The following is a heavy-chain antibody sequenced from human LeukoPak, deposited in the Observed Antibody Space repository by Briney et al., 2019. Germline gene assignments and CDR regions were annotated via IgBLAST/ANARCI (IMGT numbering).Heavy chain of an antibody. J-gene: IGHJ4*02. CDR1: GGSISSYY. D-gene: IGHD6-19*01. Sequence: SETLSLTCTVSGGSISSYYWSWIRQPPGKGLEWIGYIYYSGYTNYNPSLKSRVTTSIDTSKNQFSLKLTSVTAADAGVYYCTRAVAGHPDWGQGTLITVST. CDR3: TRAVAGHPD. V-gene: IGHV4-59*12. CDR2: IYYSGYT.